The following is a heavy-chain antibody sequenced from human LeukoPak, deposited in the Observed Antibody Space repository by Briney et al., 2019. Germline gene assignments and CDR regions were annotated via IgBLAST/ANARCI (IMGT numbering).Heavy chain of an antibody. D-gene: IGHD3-16*01. CDR3: ARRMITSDAFDI. J-gene: IGHJ3*02. V-gene: IGHV1-2*02. CDR2: INPNSGGT. CDR1: GYTFTVYY. Sequence: GASVTVSFKASGYTFTVYYMHWVRQAPGQGLEWMGWINPNSGGTNYAQKFQGRVTMTRDTSISTAYMELSRLRSDDTAVYYCARRMITSDAFDIWGQGTMVTVSS.